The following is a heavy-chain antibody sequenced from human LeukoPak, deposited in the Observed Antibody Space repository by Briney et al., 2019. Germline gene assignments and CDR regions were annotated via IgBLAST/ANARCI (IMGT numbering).Heavy chain of an antibody. CDR3: ARDRSIAARLYCYYYYMDV. Sequence: ASVKVSCKASGYTFTGYFIHWVRQAPGQGLEWMGWINPNSGGTNYAQKFQGRVTMTRDTSISTAYMELSRLRSDDTPVYYCARDRSIAARLYCYYYYMDVWGKGTTVTVSS. D-gene: IGHD6-6*01. CDR2: INPNSGGT. V-gene: IGHV1-2*02. CDR1: GYTFTGYF. J-gene: IGHJ6*03.